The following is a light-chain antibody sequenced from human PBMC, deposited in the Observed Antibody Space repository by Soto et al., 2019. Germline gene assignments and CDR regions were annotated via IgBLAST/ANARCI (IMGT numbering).Light chain of an antibody. V-gene: IGLV2-14*02. Sequence: QSALTQPASVSGSPGQSITISCTGTSSDIGSYNLVSWYQQHPGKAPKVIIYEGSNRPSGVSNRFSASKSGNKASLTISGLQAEDEADYYCQSYDSSLSASYVFGGGTKLTVL. J-gene: IGLJ1*01. CDR3: QSYDSSLSASYV. CDR1: SSDIGSYNL. CDR2: EGS.